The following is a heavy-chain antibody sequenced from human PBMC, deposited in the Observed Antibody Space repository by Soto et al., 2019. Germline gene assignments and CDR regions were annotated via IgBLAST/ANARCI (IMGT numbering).Heavy chain of an antibody. CDR2: IYHSGYT. J-gene: IGHJ6*02. Sequence: QLQLQESGSGLVKPSQTLSLTCAVSGGSISSGGYSWSWIRQPPGKGLEWIGYIYHSGYTYRNPPRTSRVTISVDRSKNQFSLKLSSVTAADTAVYYCARAHYGDYGYGMDVWGQGTTVTVSS. D-gene: IGHD4-17*01. CDR1: GGSISSGGYS. CDR3: ARAHYGDYGYGMDV. V-gene: IGHV4-30-2*01.